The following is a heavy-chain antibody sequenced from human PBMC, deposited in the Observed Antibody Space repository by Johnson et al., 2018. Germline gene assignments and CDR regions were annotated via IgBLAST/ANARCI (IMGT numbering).Heavy chain of an antibody. D-gene: IGHD7-27*01. CDR2: ISYSGSP. J-gene: IGHJ3*02. V-gene: IGHV4-39*07. CDR1: GGSISSSSYY. CDR3: ASPNPSNSANLGSFDI. Sequence: QVQLQESGPGLVKPSETLSLTCTVSGGSISSSSYYWGWIRQPPGKGLEWIGTISYSGSPYYNPSLKSRVTISVATSNTQFSLNVSSVTAADTAVYSCASPNPSNSANLGSFDIWGQGTMVTVSS.